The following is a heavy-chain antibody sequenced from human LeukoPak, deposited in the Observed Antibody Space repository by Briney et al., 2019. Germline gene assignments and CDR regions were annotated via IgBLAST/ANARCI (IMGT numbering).Heavy chain of an antibody. D-gene: IGHD1-26*01. CDR2: INGSGGST. V-gene: IGHV3-23*01. Sequence: GGSLRLSCAASGFTFGSYAMSWVRQAPGKGLEWVSDINGSGGSTYYTDSVKGRFTISRDNSKNALYLQMNSLRAEDTAIYYCAKKYSTGLDPWGQGTLVTVSS. CDR1: GFTFGSYA. CDR3: AKKYSTGLDP. J-gene: IGHJ5*02.